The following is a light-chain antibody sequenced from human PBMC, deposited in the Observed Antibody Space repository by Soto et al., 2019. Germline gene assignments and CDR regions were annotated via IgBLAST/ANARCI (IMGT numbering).Light chain of an antibody. J-gene: IGLJ3*02. CDR1: SSNIGAGYD. CDR3: QSYDSSLNGGV. Sequence: QSVLTQPPSVSGAPGQRVTISCTGSSSNIGAGYDVHWYQQLPGTAPKLLIYGNSNRPSGVPDRFSGSKSGTSASLAIIGLQAEEEADYYCQSYDSSLNGGVFGGGTKLTVL. V-gene: IGLV1-40*01. CDR2: GNS.